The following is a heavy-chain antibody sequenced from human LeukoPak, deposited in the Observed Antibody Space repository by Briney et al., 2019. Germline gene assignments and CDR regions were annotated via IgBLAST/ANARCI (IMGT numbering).Heavy chain of an antibody. CDR3: ARSGPLKRSTVTTRRGNYFDY. J-gene: IGHJ4*02. Sequence: GASVTVSCKASGYTFTSYGISWVRQAPGQGLEWMGWISAYNGNTNYAQKLQGRVTMTTDTSTSTAYMELRSLRSDDTAVYYCARSGPLKRSTVTTRRGNYFDYWGQGTLVTVSS. V-gene: IGHV1-18*04. CDR1: GYTFTSYG. CDR2: ISAYNGNT. D-gene: IGHD4-17*01.